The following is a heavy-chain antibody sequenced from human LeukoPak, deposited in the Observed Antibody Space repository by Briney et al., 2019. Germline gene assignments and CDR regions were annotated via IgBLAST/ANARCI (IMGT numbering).Heavy chain of an antibody. CDR3: ARARFAPLPDV. J-gene: IGHJ4*02. D-gene: IGHD3-16*01. CDR2: MNQDGGVK. V-gene: IGHV3-7*01. CDR1: GFTFSSYR. Sequence: PGGSLRLSCAASGFTFSSYRMNWVRQAPGKGLEWVADMNQDGGVKYYVDSVKGRFIISRDNAKDSLYLQMNSLGAEDTAVYYCARARFAPLPDVWGQGTLVTVSS.